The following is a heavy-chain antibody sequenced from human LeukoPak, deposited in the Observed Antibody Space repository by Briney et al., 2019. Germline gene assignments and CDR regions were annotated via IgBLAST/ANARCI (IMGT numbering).Heavy chain of an antibody. CDR3: ARAPRNSSTMLDY. CDR1: GYTFTNYW. Sequence: ASVKVSCKASGYTFTNYWIQRVRQAPGQGLEWVALINPNDGSTTYAHKFQGRVTMTRDTSTSTVYMDLSSLTSEDTAVYYCARAPRNSSTMLDYWGQGTRVTVSS. V-gene: IGHV1-46*01. D-gene: IGHD6-13*01. J-gene: IGHJ4*02. CDR2: INPNDGST.